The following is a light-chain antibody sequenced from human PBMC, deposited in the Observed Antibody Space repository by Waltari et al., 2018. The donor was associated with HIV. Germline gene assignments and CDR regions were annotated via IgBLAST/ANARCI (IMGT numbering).Light chain of an antibody. CDR3: QQYYSTPLS. CDR2: WAS. Sequence: DIVMTQSPDSLAVSLGERATINCKSSQSVLYSSNNKNYLGWYQQKPVQPPKLLIYWASTRESGVPDRFSGSGSGTDFTLTITSLQAEDVAIYYCQQYYSTPLSFGGGTKVEIK. V-gene: IGKV4-1*01. CDR1: QSVLYSSNNKNY. J-gene: IGKJ4*01.